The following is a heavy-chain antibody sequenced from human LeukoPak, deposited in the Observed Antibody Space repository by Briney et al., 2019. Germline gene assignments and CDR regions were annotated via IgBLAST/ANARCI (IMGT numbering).Heavy chain of an antibody. V-gene: IGHV3-23*01. J-gene: IGHJ4*01. CDR3: ELHGYSSTPGLIDY. D-gene: IGHD6-13*01. Sequence: GGSLRLSCAASGFTFSSYAMSWVRQAPGKGLEWVAAISGSGGSTYYADSVKGRFTISRDNSKNTLYLQMNILRAEDTAVYYCELHGYSSTPGLIDYWGQGPLVIVSS. CDR1: GFTFSSYA. CDR2: ISGSGGST.